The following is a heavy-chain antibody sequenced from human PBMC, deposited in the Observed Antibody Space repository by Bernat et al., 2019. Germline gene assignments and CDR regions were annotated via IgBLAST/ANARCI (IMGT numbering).Heavy chain of an antibody. Sequence: QVQLVESGGGVVQPGRSLRLSCAASGFTFSSYGMHWVRQAPGKGLEWVAVIWYDGSNKYYADSVKGRFTISRDNSKNTLYLQMNSLRAEDTAVYYCARVGAVLLPRYCGGDCYSTHYGMDVWGQGTTVTVSS. CDR2: IWYDGSNK. J-gene: IGHJ6*02. CDR3: ARVGAVLLPRYCGGDCYSTHYGMDV. D-gene: IGHD2-21*02. CDR1: GFTFSSYG. V-gene: IGHV3-33*01.